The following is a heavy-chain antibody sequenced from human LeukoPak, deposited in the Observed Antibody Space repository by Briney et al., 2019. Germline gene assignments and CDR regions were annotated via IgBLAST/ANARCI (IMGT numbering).Heavy chain of an antibody. J-gene: IGHJ4*02. Sequence: GGSLRLSCAASGFTFSSSGMNWVRQAPGKGLEWVSGISNGGSRTYYADSVKGRFAISRDDSKNTLYLQMNSLRAEDTAVYYCAKVQLGIGVDYWGQGTLVTVSS. D-gene: IGHD7-27*01. CDR2: ISNGGSRT. V-gene: IGHV3-23*01. CDR3: AKVQLGIGVDY. CDR1: GFTFSSSG.